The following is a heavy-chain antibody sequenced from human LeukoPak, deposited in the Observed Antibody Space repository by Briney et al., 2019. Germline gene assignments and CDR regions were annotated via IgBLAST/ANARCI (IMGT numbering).Heavy chain of an antibody. CDR3: ANSRGSITQYYFDY. Sequence: PGGSLRLSCAASGFTFSSYGMHWVRQAPGKGLEWVAFIRYDGSNKYYADSVKGRFTISRDNSKNTLYLQTNSLRAEDTAVYYCANSRGSITQYYFDYWGQGTLVTVSS. D-gene: IGHD3-10*01. CDR2: IRYDGSNK. J-gene: IGHJ4*02. CDR1: GFTFSSYG. V-gene: IGHV3-30*02.